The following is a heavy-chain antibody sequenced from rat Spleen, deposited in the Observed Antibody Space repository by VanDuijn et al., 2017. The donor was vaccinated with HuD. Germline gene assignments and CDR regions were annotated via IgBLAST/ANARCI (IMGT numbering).Heavy chain of an antibody. CDR2: ISHTGGST. V-gene: IGHV5-31*01. CDR1: GFTFNNYW. Sequence: EVQLVESGGGLVQPGRSLKLSCVASGFTFNNYWMTWIRQAPGKGLEWVASISHTGGSTYYPDSLKGRFTISRDHAKSTLYLQMNSLRSEDTATYYCTRDWDYWGQGVMVTVSS. J-gene: IGHJ2*01. CDR3: TRDWDY.